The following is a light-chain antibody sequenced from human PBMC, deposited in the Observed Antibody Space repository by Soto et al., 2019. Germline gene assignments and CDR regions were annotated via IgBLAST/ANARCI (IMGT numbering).Light chain of an antibody. CDR3: QQYNNWPPSMYT. V-gene: IGKV3-15*01. CDR1: QSVSSN. Sequence: VMTQSPATLSVSPGERATLSCRASQSVSSNLAWYQQKPGQAPRLLIYGASTRATGIPARFSGSGSGTEFTLTISSLQSEDFAVYYCQQYNNWPPSMYTFGQGTKVDIK. J-gene: IGKJ2*01. CDR2: GAS.